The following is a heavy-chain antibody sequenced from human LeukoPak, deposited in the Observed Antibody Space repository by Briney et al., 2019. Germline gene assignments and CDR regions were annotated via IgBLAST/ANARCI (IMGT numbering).Heavy chain of an antibody. CDR2: ISSNGDST. V-gene: IGHV3-64D*06. CDR1: GFTFSSYA. CDR3: VKACSSDYYFDY. Sequence: PGGSLRLSCSASGFTFSSYAMNWVRQAPGQGLEYVSGISSNGDSTYYADSVKGRFTISRDNSKNTLYLQMSSLKTEDTAVYYCVKACSSDYYFDYWGQGTLVTVSS. J-gene: IGHJ4*02. D-gene: IGHD6-25*01.